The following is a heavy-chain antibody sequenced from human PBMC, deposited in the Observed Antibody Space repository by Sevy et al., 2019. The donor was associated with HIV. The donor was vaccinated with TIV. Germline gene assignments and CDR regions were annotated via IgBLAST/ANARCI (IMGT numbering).Heavy chain of an antibody. CDR2: ISWDGGST. D-gene: IGHD4-4*01. V-gene: IGHV3-43*01. CDR1: GFTFDDYT. Sequence: GGSLRLSCAASGFTFDDYTMHWVRQAPGKGLEWVSLISWDGGSTYYADPVKGRFTISRDNSKNSLYLQMNSLRTEDTALYYCAKDIISNDYYYGMDVWGQGTTVTVSS. CDR3: AKDIISNDYYYGMDV. J-gene: IGHJ6*02.